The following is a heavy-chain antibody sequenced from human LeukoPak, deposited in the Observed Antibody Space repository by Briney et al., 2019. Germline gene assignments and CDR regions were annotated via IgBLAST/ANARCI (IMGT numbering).Heavy chain of an antibody. J-gene: IGHJ6*03. CDR3: ARAHRGITMIYFVDYYCMDV. V-gene: IGHV4-34*01. CDR1: GGSFSGYY. D-gene: IGHD3-22*01. Sequence: KPSETLSLTCAVYGGSFSGYYWSWIRQPPGKGLEWIGEINHSGSTNYNPSLKSRVTISVDTSKNQFSLKLSSVTAADTAVYYCARAHRGITMIYFVDYYCMDVWGKGTTVTVSS. CDR2: INHSGST.